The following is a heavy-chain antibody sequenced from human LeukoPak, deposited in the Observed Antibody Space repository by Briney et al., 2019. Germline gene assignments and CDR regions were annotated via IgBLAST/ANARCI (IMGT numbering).Heavy chain of an antibody. D-gene: IGHD3-10*01. Sequence: GGSLRLSCAASGFTFSSYWMSWVRQAPGKGLEWVANIKQDGSEKYYVDSVKGRFTISRDNAKNSLYLQMNSLRAEDTAVYYCARHYYGSLGFIDYWGQGTLATVSS. CDR3: ARHYYGSLGFIDY. CDR1: GFTFSSYW. J-gene: IGHJ4*02. CDR2: IKQDGSEK. V-gene: IGHV3-7*01.